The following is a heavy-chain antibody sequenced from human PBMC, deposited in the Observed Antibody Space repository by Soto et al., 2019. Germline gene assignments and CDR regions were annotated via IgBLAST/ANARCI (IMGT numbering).Heavy chain of an antibody. J-gene: IGHJ3*01. D-gene: IGHD6-19*01. CDR1: GDSISSPKW. V-gene: IGHV4-4*02. CDR3: AYSTGWYRHDV. Sequence: QVQLQESGPGLVKPSGTLSLTCAVSGDSISSPKWWTWLRQPPGKGLEWIGDLLHGGTTNYNPSLKSRVTLSVDTSQNQFPLNLTSVTAADTAIYYCAYSTGWYRHDVWGQGTSVTVSS. CDR2: LLHGGTT.